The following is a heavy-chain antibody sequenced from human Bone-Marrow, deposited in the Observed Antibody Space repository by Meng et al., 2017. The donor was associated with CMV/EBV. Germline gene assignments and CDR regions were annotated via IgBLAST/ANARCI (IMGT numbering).Heavy chain of an antibody. V-gene: IGHV4-30-4*08. D-gene: IGHD3-3*01. CDR1: GGSISSGDYY. CDR2: IYYSGST. Sequence: LRLSCTVSGGSISSGDYYWSWIRQPPGKGLEWIGYIYYSGSTYYNPSLKSRVTISVDTSKNQFSLKLSSVTAADTAVYYCAREAPPTKDFWSGYYTGITYGMDVWGQGTTVTVSS. CDR3: AREAPPTKDFWSGYYTGITYGMDV. J-gene: IGHJ6*02.